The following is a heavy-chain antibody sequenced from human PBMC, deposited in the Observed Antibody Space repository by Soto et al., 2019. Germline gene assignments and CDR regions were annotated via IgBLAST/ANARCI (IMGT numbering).Heavy chain of an antibody. CDR1: GGSISSGGYY. V-gene: IGHV4-34*01. Sequence: SETLSLTCTVSGGSISSGGYYWSWIRQHPGKGLEWIGEINHSGSTNYNPSLKSRVTISVDTSKNQFSLKLSSVTAADTAVYYCARGDSSGSYYNLFPFDYWGQGTLVTVSS. CDR2: INHSGST. D-gene: IGHD3-10*01. J-gene: IGHJ4*02. CDR3: ARGDSSGSYYNLFPFDY.